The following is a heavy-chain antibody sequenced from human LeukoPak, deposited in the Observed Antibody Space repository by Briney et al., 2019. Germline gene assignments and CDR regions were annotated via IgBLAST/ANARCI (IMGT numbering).Heavy chain of an antibody. V-gene: IGHV1-69*05. J-gene: IGHJ4*02. CDR3: AKDQGRVSPVPAAMGDY. D-gene: IGHD2-2*01. Sequence: SVKVSCKASGGTFSSYAISWVRQAPGQGLEWMGRIIPIFGTANYAQKFQGRVTITTDESTSTAYMELNSLRAEDTAVYYCAKDQGRVSPVPAAMGDYWGQGTLVTVSS. CDR1: GGTFSSYA. CDR2: IIPIFGTA.